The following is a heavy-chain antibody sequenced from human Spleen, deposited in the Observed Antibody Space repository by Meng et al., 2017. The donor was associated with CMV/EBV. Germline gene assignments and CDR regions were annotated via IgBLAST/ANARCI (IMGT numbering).Heavy chain of an antibody. CDR3: ARDPGGSYPTNYYYYGMDV. D-gene: IGHD1-26*01. V-gene: IGHV1-69*10. Sequence: SVKVSCKASGGPFSSYAISWVRQAPGQGLEWMGGIIPILGIANYAQKFQGRVTITADKSTSTAYMELSSLRSEDTAVYYCARDPGGSYPTNYYYYGMDVWGQGTTVTVSS. CDR2: IIPILGIA. J-gene: IGHJ6*02. CDR1: GGPFSSYA.